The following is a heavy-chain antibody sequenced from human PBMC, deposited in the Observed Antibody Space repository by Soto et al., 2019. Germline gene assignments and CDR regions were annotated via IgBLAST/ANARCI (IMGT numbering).Heavy chain of an antibody. Sequence: ASVKVSCKVSGYTLTELSMHWVRQAPGKGLEWMGGFDPEDGETIYAQKFQGRVTMTEDTSTDTAYMELSSLRSEDTAVYYCATGGRLSGWYYFDYWGQGTLVTVSS. CDR3: ATGGRLSGWYYFDY. CDR2: FDPEDGET. V-gene: IGHV1-24*01. J-gene: IGHJ4*02. CDR1: GYTLTELS. D-gene: IGHD6-19*01.